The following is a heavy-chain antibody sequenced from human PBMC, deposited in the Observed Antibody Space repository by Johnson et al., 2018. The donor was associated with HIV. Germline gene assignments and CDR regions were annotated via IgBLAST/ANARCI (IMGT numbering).Heavy chain of an antibody. CDR1: GFTFSSFA. D-gene: IGHD1-26*01. CDR2: ISYDGSNK. Sequence: VQLVESGGGLVQPGGSLRLSCAASGFTFSSFAMHWVRQAPGKGLEWMAFISYDGSNKYYADSVKGRFTISRDNSKNSLYLQMNSLRAEDTAVYYCAKDGGSYGGAFDIWGQGTMVTVSS. V-gene: IGHV3-30-3*01. J-gene: IGHJ3*02. CDR3: AKDGGSYGGAFDI.